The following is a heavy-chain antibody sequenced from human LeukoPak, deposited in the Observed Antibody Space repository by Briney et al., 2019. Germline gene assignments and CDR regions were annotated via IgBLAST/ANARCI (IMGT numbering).Heavy chain of an antibody. CDR3: ARAPYASGSYSF. V-gene: IGHV4-34*01. CDR1: GGSFSGYY. Sequence: SETVSLTCAVYGGSFSGYYWTWIRQPPGKGLEWIGEINHSGSTNYNPSLKSRVTISVDTSKHQFSLKLRSVSAADTAVYYCARAPYASGSYSFWGQGTLVTVSS. D-gene: IGHD3-10*01. J-gene: IGHJ4*02. CDR2: INHSGST.